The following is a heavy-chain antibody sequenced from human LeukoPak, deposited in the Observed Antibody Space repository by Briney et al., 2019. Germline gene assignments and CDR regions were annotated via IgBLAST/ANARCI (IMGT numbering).Heavy chain of an antibody. CDR3: TTRGEVTSYYYYYMDV. J-gene: IGHJ6*03. V-gene: IGHV1-69*13. Sequence: GASVKLSCKASGGTFSSYAISWVRQAPGQGLEWMGGIIPIFGTANYAQKFQGRVTITADESTSTAYMELSSLRSEDTAVYYCTTRGEVTSYYYYYMDVWGKGTTVTVSS. CDR1: GGTFSSYA. CDR2: IIPIFGTA. D-gene: IGHD3-3*01.